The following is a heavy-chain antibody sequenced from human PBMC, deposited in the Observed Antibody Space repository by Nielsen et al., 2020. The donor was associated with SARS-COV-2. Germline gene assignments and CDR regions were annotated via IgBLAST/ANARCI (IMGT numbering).Heavy chain of an antibody. CDR1: GFTFSSYA. CDR3: AKGDSSKNWYFDL. D-gene: IGHD3-22*01. Sequence: GESLKISCAASGFTFSSYAMSWVRQAPGKGLEWVSAISDSGGSTYYADSVKGRFTISRDNSKNTLYLQMNSLRAEDTAVYYCAKGDSSKNWYFDLWGRGTLVTVSS. V-gene: IGHV3-23*01. CDR2: ISDSGGST. J-gene: IGHJ2*01.